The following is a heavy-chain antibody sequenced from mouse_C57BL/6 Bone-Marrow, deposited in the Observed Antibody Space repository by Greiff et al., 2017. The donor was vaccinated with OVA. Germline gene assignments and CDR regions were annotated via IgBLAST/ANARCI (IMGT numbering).Heavy chain of an antibody. CDR3: ARDGPDYYGSSYDWYFDV. J-gene: IGHJ1*03. V-gene: IGHV5-16*01. CDR2: INYDGSST. D-gene: IGHD1-1*01. Sequence: EVMLVESEGGLVQPGSSMKLSCTASGFTFSDYYMAWVRQVPEKGLEWVANINYDGSSTYYLDSLKSRFIISRDNAKNILYLQMSSLKSEDTATYYCARDGPDYYGSSYDWYFDVWGTGTTVTVSS. CDR1: GFTFSDYY.